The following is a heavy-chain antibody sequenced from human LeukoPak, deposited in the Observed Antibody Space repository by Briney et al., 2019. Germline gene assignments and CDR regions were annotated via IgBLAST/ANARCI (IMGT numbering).Heavy chain of an antibody. CDR2: IYSGGST. V-gene: IGHV3-53*01. Sequence: GGSLRLSCAASGFTVSSNFLSWVRQPPGKGLEWVSDIYSGGSTHYADSVKGRFTISRDNSKNTLYLQMNSLRAEDTAVYYCTRGGGGSFPHYWGQGTLVTVSS. D-gene: IGHD2-21*01. CDR3: TRGGGGSFPHY. J-gene: IGHJ4*02. CDR1: GFTVSSNF.